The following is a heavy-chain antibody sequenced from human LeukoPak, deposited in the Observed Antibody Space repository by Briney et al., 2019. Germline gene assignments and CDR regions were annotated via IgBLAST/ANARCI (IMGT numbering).Heavy chain of an antibody. CDR2: IYYSGST. Sequence: SETLSLTCTVSGGTISSYYWSWIRQPPGKGLEWIGYIYYSGSTNYNPSLNSRVTISVDTSKNQFSLKLSSVTAADTAVYYCAGAMPDGWYYGSGSYYRYWGQGTLVTVSS. CDR3: AGAMPDGWYYGSGSYYRY. D-gene: IGHD3-10*01. V-gene: IGHV4-59*01. J-gene: IGHJ4*02. CDR1: GGTISSYY.